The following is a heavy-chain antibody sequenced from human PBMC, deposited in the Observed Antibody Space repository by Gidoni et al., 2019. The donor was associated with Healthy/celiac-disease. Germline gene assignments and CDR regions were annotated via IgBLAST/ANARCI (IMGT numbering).Heavy chain of an antibody. CDR3: ARHPLGDYDFWSGMTRVDV. CDR2: IYYSGST. V-gene: IGHV4-39*01. J-gene: IGHJ6*02. CDR1: GGSIRSSSYY. Sequence: QLQLQESGPGLVKPSETLSLTCTVSGGSIRSSSYYWGWIRQPPGKGLEWIGSIYYSGSTYYKPSLKSRGTISVDTSKNQFSLKLSSVTAADTAVYYCARHPLGDYDFWSGMTRVDVWGQGTTVTVSS. D-gene: IGHD3-3*01.